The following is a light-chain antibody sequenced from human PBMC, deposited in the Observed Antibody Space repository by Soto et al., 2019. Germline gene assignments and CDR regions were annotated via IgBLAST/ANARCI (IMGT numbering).Light chain of an antibody. V-gene: IGKV3-11*01. CDR3: QEYYTTLALT. CDR2: DAS. CDR1: QSVSSY. J-gene: IGKJ4*01. Sequence: EIVLTQSPATLSLSPGERATLSCRASQSVSSYLAWYQQKPGQAPRLLIYDASNRATGIPVRFSGSGSGTDFTLTISSLEPEDFAVYYCQEYYTTLALTFGGGTKVELK.